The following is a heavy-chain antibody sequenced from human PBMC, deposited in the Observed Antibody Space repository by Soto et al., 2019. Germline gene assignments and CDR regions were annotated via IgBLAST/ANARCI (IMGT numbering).Heavy chain of an antibody. V-gene: IGHV3-30*18. CDR3: AKGGRQWLVTSDFNY. Sequence: GGSLIFSYAASGFSFSDYAMHWVRQAPGKGLEWVAVVSHDGRNTHYADSVKGRFTISRDSSKNTVSLEMTSLRAEDTAVYYCAKGGRQWLVTSDFNYWGQGALVTVSS. D-gene: IGHD6-19*01. CDR1: GFSFSDYA. J-gene: IGHJ4*02. CDR2: VSHDGRNT.